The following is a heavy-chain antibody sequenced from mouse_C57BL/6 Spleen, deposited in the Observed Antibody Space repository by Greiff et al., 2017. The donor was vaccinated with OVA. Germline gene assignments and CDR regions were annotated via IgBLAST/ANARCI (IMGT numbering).Heavy chain of an antibody. J-gene: IGHJ4*01. CDR3: TREGYYYGSSYLYAMDY. CDR1: GFTFSSYA. D-gene: IGHD1-1*01. CDR2: ISSGGDYI. Sequence: DVKLVESGEGLVKPGGSLKLSCAASGFTFSSYAMSWVRQTPEKRLEWVAYISSGGDYIYYADTVKGRFTISRDNARNTLYLQMSSLKSEDTAMYYCTREGYYYGSSYLYAMDYWGQGTSVTVSS. V-gene: IGHV5-9-1*02.